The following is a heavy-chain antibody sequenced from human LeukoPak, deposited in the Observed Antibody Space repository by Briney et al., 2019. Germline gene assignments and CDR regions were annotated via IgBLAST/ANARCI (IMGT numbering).Heavy chain of an antibody. J-gene: IGHJ4*02. CDR3: AKDRDTYGSIYYFDD. Sequence: SETLSLTCAVYGGSFSDYYWSWIRQPPGKGLEWIGDINHSENTNYNPSLKSRATTSVDTSKNQFSLKLNSVTAADTAVYYCAKDRDTYGSIYYFDDWGQGTLVTVSS. V-gene: IGHV4-34*01. CDR2: INHSENT. D-gene: IGHD5-18*01. CDR1: GGSFSDYY.